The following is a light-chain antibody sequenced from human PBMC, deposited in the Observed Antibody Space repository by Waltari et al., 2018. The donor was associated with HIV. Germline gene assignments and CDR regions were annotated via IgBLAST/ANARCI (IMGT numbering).Light chain of an antibody. Sequence: ENVLTQSPDTLPLSPGERATLSCRASQSVGSYLAWYQQKPGQAPRLLIYDASTRATGIPARFSGSGSGTDFTLTISSLEPEDFAVYYCQQRNNLWTFGQGTKVEIK. J-gene: IGKJ1*01. CDR1: QSVGSY. CDR2: DAS. V-gene: IGKV3-11*01. CDR3: QQRNNLWT.